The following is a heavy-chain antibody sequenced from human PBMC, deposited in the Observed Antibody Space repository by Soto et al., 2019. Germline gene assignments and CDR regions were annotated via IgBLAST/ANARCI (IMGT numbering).Heavy chain of an antibody. D-gene: IGHD2-2*02. V-gene: IGHV1-69*13. CDR3: ARGYCSSTSCYIAGGWFDP. J-gene: IGHJ5*02. Sequence: ASVKVSCKASGGTFSSYAISWVRQAPGQGLEWMGGITPIFGTANYAQKFQGRVTITADESTSTAYMELSSPRSEDTAVYYCARGYCSSTSCYIAGGWFDPWGQGTLVTVSS. CDR1: GGTFSSYA. CDR2: ITPIFGTA.